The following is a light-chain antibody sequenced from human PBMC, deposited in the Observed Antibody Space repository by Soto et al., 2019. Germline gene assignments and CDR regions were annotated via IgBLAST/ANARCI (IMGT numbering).Light chain of an antibody. CDR2: EVS. CDR3: SSYTSTSLRVV. Sequence: QSALTQPASVSGSPGQSISISCTGTSSDVGGYNHVSWYQQHPGKAPKLLIFEVSDRPSGISSRSSGSKSANTASLTISGLQADDEAHYYCSSYTSTSLRVVFGGGTKLTVL. J-gene: IGLJ2*01. V-gene: IGLV2-14*01. CDR1: SSDVGGYNH.